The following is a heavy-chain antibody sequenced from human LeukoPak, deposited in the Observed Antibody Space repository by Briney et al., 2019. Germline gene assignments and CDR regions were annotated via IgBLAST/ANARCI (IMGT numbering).Heavy chain of an antibody. CDR3: ARAKGYTSSYSFDY. D-gene: IGHD3-10*01. V-gene: IGHV3-48*04. J-gene: IGHJ4*02. Sequence: GGSLRLSCAASGFTFNNYAMNWVRQTPGGGLEWVSFIGISSGPLLYADSVKGRFTISRDNAEASVYLQMNRLRAEDTAVYYCARAKGYTSSYSFDYWGQGILVTVSS. CDR2: IGISSGPL. CDR1: GFTFNNYA.